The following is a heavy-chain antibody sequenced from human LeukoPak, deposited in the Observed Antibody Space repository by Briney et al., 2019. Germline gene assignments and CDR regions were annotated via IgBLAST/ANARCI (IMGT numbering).Heavy chain of an antibody. D-gene: IGHD6-19*01. V-gene: IGHV5-10-1*01. Sequence: GESLKIPCKGSGYSFSSYWISWVRQMPGRGLEWMGRIDPTDSYTDYSPSFQGHVTISVDRSISTAYLHWSSLKASDTAMYFCASSRAGTLKVHNWFDPWGQGSLVTVSS. CDR1: GYSFSSYW. CDR3: ASSRAGTLKVHNWFDP. J-gene: IGHJ5*02. CDR2: IDPTDSYT.